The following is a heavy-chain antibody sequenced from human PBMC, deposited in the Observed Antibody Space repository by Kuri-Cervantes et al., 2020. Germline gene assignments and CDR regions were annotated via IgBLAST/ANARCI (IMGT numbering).Heavy chain of an antibody. J-gene: IGHJ6*02. D-gene: IGHD1-26*01. Sequence: GGSLRLSCAASGFTFDDYAMHWVRQAPGKGLEWVSGISWNSGSIGYADSVKGRFTISRDNAKNSLYLQMNSLRAEDTALYYCAREFAYSGSYYSDYYYGMDVWGQGTTVTVSS. CDR1: GFTFDDYA. V-gene: IGHV3-9*01. CDR3: AREFAYSGSYYSDYYYGMDV. CDR2: ISWNSGSI.